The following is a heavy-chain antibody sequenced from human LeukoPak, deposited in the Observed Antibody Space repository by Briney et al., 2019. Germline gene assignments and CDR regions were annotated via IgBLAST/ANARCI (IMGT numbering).Heavy chain of an antibody. D-gene: IGHD6-6*01. V-gene: IGHV4-39*07. CDR1: GGSISSYSYY. CDR3: ARGGVGSSLDY. Sequence: SETLSLTCTVSGGSISSYSYYWGWIRQPPGKGLEWIGSMYHNGSTYYNPSLKSRVTISVDTSKNQFSLKLSSVTAADTAVYYCARGGVGSSLDYWGQGTLVTVSS. CDR2: MYHNGST. J-gene: IGHJ4*02.